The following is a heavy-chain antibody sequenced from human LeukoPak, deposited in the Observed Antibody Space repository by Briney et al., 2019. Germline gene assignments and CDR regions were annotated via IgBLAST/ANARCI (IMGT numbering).Heavy chain of an antibody. CDR1: GFTFSSYG. Sequence: GGSLRLSCAASGFTFSSYGMPWVRQAPGKGLEWVAVIWYDGSNKYYAGSVKGRFTISRDNSKNTLYLQMNSLRAEDTAVYYCARGGVGCSSTSCYEDYYYGMDVWGQGTTVTVSS. CDR3: ARGGVGCSSTSCYEDYYYGMDV. CDR2: IWYDGSNK. V-gene: IGHV3-33*01. J-gene: IGHJ6*02. D-gene: IGHD2-2*01.